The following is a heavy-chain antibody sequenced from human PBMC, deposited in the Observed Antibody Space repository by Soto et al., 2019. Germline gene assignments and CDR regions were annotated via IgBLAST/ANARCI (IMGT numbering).Heavy chain of an antibody. CDR2: ISGSGTTI. D-gene: IGHD1-1*01. Sequence: QVQVVESGGGLVKPGGSLRLSCAASGFTFSDYYMSWIRQAPGKGLEWVSYISGSGTTIYYADSVKGRCTISRENAKNSLFLQMNSLRAEDTAVYFCARDLFRADTRSVQLERGGAFDFWGQGTLVTVSS. V-gene: IGHV3-11*01. CDR3: ARDLFRADTRSVQLERGGAFDF. J-gene: IGHJ4*02. CDR1: GFTFSDYY.